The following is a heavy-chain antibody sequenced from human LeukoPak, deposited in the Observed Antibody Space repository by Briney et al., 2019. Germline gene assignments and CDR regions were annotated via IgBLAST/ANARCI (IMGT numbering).Heavy chain of an antibody. J-gene: IGHJ3*02. CDR3: ARGPLAADAFDI. CDR1: GFTVSSNY. Sequence: GGSLRLSCAASGFTVSSNYMSWVRQAPGKGLEWVSVIYSGGTIYYADSVKGRFTISRDNSKNTLYLQMNSLRAEDTAVYYCARGPLAADAFDIWGQGTMVTVSS. CDR2: IYSGGTI. D-gene: IGHD6-13*01. V-gene: IGHV3-66*01.